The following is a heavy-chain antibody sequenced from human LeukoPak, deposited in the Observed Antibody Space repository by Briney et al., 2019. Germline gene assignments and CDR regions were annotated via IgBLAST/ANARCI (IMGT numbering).Heavy chain of an antibody. Sequence: SETLSLTCTVSGGSVSSGSYYWSWIRQPPGKGLEWIGYIYYSGSTNYNPSLKSRVTISVDTSKNQFSLKLSSVTAADTAVYYCARGKRYSSSWYHSGWGYWGQGTLVTVSS. V-gene: IGHV4-61*01. J-gene: IGHJ4*02. CDR2: IYYSGST. D-gene: IGHD6-13*01. CDR3: ARGKRYSSSWYHSGWGY. CDR1: GGSVSSGSYY.